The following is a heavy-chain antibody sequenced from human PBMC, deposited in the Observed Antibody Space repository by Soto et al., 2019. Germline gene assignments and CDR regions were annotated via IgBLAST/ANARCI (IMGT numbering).Heavy chain of an antibody. CDR2: IKQDGSET. J-gene: IGHJ4*02. Sequence: EVQLVESGGGLVQPGGSLRLSCAASGFTFSSYWMTWVRQAPGKGLEWVANIKQDGSETYYVDSVKGRFTISRDNAKNSLYLHMNSLRAEDTAVYYCATFAPSHCGGDCYSKPMDYWGQGTLVTVSS. V-gene: IGHV3-7*01. D-gene: IGHD2-21*02. CDR1: GFTFSSYW. CDR3: ATFAPSHCGGDCYSKPMDY.